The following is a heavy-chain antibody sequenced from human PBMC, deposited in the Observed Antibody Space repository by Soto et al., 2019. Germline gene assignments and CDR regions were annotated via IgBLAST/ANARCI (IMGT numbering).Heavy chain of an antibody. Sequence: QVQLVQSGAEVKKPGASVKVSCKASGYTFTSYAISWVRQAPGQGLEWLGWISAYNGNTNYAQKLQGRVTMTTDTPTTTASMELMSLRSNDTAVYYCARSAPPAGYWGQGTLVTVSS. V-gene: IGHV1-18*01. CDR2: ISAYNGNT. CDR1: GYTFTSYA. CDR3: ARSAPPAGY. J-gene: IGHJ4*02.